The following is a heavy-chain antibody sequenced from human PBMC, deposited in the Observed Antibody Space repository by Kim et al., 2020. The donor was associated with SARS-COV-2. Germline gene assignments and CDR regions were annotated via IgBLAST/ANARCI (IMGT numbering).Heavy chain of an antibody. CDR1: GFTFSSYA. V-gene: IGHV3-23*01. J-gene: IGHJ4*02. Sequence: GGSLRLSCAASGFTFSSYAMSWVRQAPGKGLEWVSAISGSGGSTYYADSVKGRFTISRDNSKNTLYLQMNSLRAEDTAVYYCAKDPGPGRYFDWLKERYFDYWGQGTLVTVSS. CDR2: ISGSGGST. CDR3: AKDPGPGRYFDWLKERYFDY. D-gene: IGHD3-9*01.